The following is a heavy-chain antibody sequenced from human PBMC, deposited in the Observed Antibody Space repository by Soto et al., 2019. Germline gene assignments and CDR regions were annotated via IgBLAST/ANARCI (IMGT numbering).Heavy chain of an antibody. J-gene: IGHJ6*02. Sequence: SETLSLTCTVSGGSISSYYWSWIRQPPGKGLEWIGYIYYSGSTNYNPSLKSRVTISVDTSKNQFSLKLSSVTAADTAVYYCARSQYYDILTGYYDYYYYYGMDVWGQGTMVTV. CDR2: IYYSGST. CDR1: GGSISSYY. V-gene: IGHV4-59*01. CDR3: ARSQYYDILTGYYDYYYYYGMDV. D-gene: IGHD3-9*01.